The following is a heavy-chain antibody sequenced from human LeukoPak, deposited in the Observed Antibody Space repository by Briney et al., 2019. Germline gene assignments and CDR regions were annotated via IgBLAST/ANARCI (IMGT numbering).Heavy chain of an antibody. CDR3: ARGGSGWPIYFDY. CDR2: TSSSSSYI. CDR1: GFTFSSYS. Sequence: PGGSLRLSCAASGFTFSSYSMNWVRQAPGKGLEWVSSTSSSSSYIYYADSVKGRFTISRDNAKNSLCLQMNSLRAEDTAVYYCARGGSGWPIYFDYWGQGTLVTVSS. J-gene: IGHJ4*02. D-gene: IGHD6-19*01. V-gene: IGHV3-21*01.